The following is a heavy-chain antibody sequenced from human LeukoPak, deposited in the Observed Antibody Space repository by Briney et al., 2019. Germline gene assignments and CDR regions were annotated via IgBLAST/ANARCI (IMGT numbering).Heavy chain of an antibody. D-gene: IGHD3-22*01. V-gene: IGHV4-39*07. Sequence: SETLSLTCTVSGGSISSSSYYWGWIRQPPGKGLEWIGSIYYSGSTNYNPSLKSRVTISVDTSKNQFSLKLSSVTAADTAVYYCARVANYDSSGPPRADAFDIWGQGTMVTVSS. CDR2: IYYSGST. CDR3: ARVANYDSSGPPRADAFDI. J-gene: IGHJ3*02. CDR1: GGSISSSSYY.